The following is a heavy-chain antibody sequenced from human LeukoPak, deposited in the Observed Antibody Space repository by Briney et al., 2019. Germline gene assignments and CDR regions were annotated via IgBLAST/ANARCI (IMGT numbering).Heavy chain of an antibody. CDR1: GGSISSSSYY. Sequence: SETLSLTCTVSGGSISSSSYYWGWIRQPPGKGLEWIGGIYYSGSTYYNPSLKSRVTISVDTSKNQFSLKLSSVTAADTAVYYCASHYLKTPYTIFGVEFDYWGQGTLVTVSS. J-gene: IGHJ4*02. V-gene: IGHV4-39*01. D-gene: IGHD3-3*01. CDR2: IYYSGST. CDR3: ASHYLKTPYTIFGVEFDY.